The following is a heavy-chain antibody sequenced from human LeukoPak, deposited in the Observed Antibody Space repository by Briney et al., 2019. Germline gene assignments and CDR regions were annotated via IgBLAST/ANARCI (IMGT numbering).Heavy chain of an antibody. D-gene: IGHD6-19*01. V-gene: IGHV3-74*01. CDR1: GLTFSSYW. CDR2: INSDGSST. Sequence: PGGSLRLSCAASGLTFSSYWMHWVRQAPGKGLVWVSRINSDGSSTSYADSVKGRFTISRDNAKNTLYLQMNSLRAEDTAVYYCARRSSGWYEFDHWGQGTLVTVSS. CDR3: ARRSSGWYEFDH. J-gene: IGHJ4*02.